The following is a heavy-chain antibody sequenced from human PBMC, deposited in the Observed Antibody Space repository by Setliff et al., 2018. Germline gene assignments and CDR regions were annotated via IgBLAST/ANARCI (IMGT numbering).Heavy chain of an antibody. V-gene: IGHV3-15*08. J-gene: IGHJ3*02. CDR3: ARVFWSGYYTGDAFDI. CDR2: IRSRAYGGTT. CDR1: GFTFSNAW. Sequence: PGGSLRLSCAASGFTFSNAWMSWVRQAPGKGLEWVGFIRSRAYGGTTEYAASVEGRFTISRDDSKNSLYLQMNSLKTEDTAVYYCARVFWSGYYTGDAFDIWGQGTMVTV. D-gene: IGHD3-3*01.